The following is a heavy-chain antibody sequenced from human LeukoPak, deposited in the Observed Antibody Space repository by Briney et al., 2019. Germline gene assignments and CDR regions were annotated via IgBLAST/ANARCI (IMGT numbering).Heavy chain of an antibody. J-gene: IGHJ4*02. CDR2: IATDGGER. V-gene: IGHV3-30-3*01. Sequence: GGSLRLSCAGSGFTFGDYVMHWVRQAPGKGPEWVALIATDGGERYYADSVKGRFTISRDNSKNTLYVQMNSLRAEDTAMYYCARARGDSSRASRYFDYWGQGALVTVSS. CDR3: ARARGDSSRASRYFDY. CDR1: GFTFGDYV. D-gene: IGHD5-18*01.